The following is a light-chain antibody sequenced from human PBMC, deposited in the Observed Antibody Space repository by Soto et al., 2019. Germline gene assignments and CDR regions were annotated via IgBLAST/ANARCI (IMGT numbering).Light chain of an antibody. CDR2: EVS. J-gene: IGLJ3*02. CDR1: ISDVSGYDY. V-gene: IGLV2-14*01. CDR3: ASYTSTSALVL. Sequence: QSALTQPASVSGSPGQSITISCTGTISDVSGYDYVSWYQQHPGKAPKLMIFEVSNRPSGVSNRFSGSKSGNTASLTISGLQTEDEADYYCASYTSTSALVLFGGGTKLTVL.